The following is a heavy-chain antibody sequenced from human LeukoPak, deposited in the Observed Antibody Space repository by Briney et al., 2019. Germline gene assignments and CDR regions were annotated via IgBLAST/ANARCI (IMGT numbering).Heavy chain of an antibody. J-gene: IGHJ4*02. CDR1: GATFSSYA. D-gene: IGHD3-22*01. V-gene: IGHV1-69*13. CDR2: IIPIFGTA. Sequence: SVKVSCKASGATFSSYAISWVRQAPGQGLEWMGGIIPIFGTANYAQKFQGRVTITADESTSTAYMELSSLRSEDTAVYYCARQMAEEQTAYYYDSSGYYDYWGQGTLVTVSS. CDR3: ARQMAEEQTAYYYDSSGYYDY.